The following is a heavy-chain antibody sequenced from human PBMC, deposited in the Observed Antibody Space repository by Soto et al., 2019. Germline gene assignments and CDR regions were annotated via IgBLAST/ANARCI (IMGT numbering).Heavy chain of an antibody. CDR1: GGSISSYY. V-gene: IGHV4-59*08. Sequence: SETLSLTCTVSGGSISSYYWSWIRQPPGKGLEWIGYIYYSGSTNYNPSLKSRVTISVDTSKNQFSLKLSSVTAADTAVYYCARQRDYGDYYFDYWGQGTLVTVSS. D-gene: IGHD4-17*01. CDR3: ARQRDYGDYYFDY. CDR2: IYYSGST. J-gene: IGHJ4*02.